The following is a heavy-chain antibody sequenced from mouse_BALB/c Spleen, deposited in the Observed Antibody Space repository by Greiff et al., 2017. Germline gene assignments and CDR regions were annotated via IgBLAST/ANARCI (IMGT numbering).Heavy chain of an antibody. CDR2: IYPGSGNT. CDR3: ARVGAMDD. Sequence: QVQLQQSGAELARPGASVKLSCKASGYTFTDYYINWVKQRTGQGLEWIGEIYPGSGNTYYNEKFKGKATLTADKSSSTAYMQLSSLTSEDSAVYFCARVGAMDDWGQGTAVTVAA. V-gene: IGHV1-77*01. CDR1: GYTFTDYY. J-gene: IGHJ4*01.